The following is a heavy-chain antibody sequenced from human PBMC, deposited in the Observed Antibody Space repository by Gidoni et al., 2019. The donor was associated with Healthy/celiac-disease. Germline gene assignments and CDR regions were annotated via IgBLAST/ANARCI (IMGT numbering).Heavy chain of an antibody. D-gene: IGHD3-3*01. J-gene: IGHJ4*02. V-gene: IGHV3-30-3*01. CDR2: ISYDGSNK. CDR3: ARGPIWSGYYYFDY. Sequence: QVQLVESGGGVVQPGRSLRLSCAASGFTFSSYAMHWVRQAPGKGLEWVAFISYDGSNKYYADSVKGRFTISRDNSKNTLYLQMNSLRAEDTAVYYCARGPIWSGYYYFDYWGQGTLVTVSS. CDR1: GFTFSSYA.